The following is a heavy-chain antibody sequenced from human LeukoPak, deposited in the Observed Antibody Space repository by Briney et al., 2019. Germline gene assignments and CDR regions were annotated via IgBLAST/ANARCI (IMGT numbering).Heavy chain of an antibody. CDR1: GGSISNYY. CDR3: ARQSPGYYMDV. Sequence: PSETLSPTCTVSGGSISNYYWSWIRQPPGKGLEWIGYNYYSGSTNYNPSLKSRVTISVDTSTQFSLKLSSVTAADTAVYYCARQSPGYYMDVWGKGTTVTVSS. CDR2: NYYSGST. J-gene: IGHJ6*03. V-gene: IGHV4-59*08.